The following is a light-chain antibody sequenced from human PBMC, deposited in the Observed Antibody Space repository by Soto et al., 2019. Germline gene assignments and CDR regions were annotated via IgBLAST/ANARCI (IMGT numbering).Light chain of an antibody. V-gene: IGKV1-5*01. CDR3: QQYDDYPLT. CDR2: DAS. Sequence: DIQMTQSPSSLSASVGDRVTITCRASQNVRSWLAWYQQKPGKAPKFLIYDASSLESGVPSRFSGSGSGTEFTLTINSLQPDDFATYYCQQYDDYPLTFGGGTKVEIK. CDR1: QNVRSW. J-gene: IGKJ4*01.